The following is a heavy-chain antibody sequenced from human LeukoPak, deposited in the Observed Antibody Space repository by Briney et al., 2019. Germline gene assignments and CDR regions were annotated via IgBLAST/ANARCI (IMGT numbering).Heavy chain of an antibody. J-gene: IGHJ4*02. V-gene: IGHV4-39*07. Sequence: SETLSLTCTVSGGSISTISSGTYYWGWIRQPPGKGLEWIGSINYSGSTDYNPSLKSRVTISVDKSKNQFSLKLNSVTAADTAVYYCARVLHGSGTYYDYWGQGTLVTVSS. CDR3: ARVLHGSGTYYDY. CDR1: GGSISTISSGTYY. D-gene: IGHD3-10*01. CDR2: INYSGST.